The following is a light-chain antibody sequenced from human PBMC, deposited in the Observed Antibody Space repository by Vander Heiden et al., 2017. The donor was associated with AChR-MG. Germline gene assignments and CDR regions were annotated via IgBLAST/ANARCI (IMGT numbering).Light chain of an antibody. Sequence: IQMPQPPSTLSASVGDSITITCRPSRAICSWLAWYQQKAGKAPKLLVYKASSLESGVAERFSGSGFGTEFTLTINSLQPDDFAIYYCQQYNSYPWTFGQGTKVEIK. J-gene: IGKJ1*01. CDR2: KAS. V-gene: IGKV1-5*03. CDR1: RAICSW. CDR3: QQYNSYPWT.